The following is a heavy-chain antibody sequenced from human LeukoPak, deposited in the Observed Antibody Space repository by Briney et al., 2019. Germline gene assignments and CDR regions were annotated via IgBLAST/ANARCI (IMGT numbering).Heavy chain of an antibody. D-gene: IGHD2-15*01. CDR1: GGSISSGDYY. V-gene: IGHV4-30-4*01. Sequence: PSETLSLTCTVSGGSISSGDYYWSWIRQPPGMGLEWIGYIYYSGSTYYNPSLKSRVTISVDASKNQFSLKLSSVTAADTAVYYCARDADSALDYWGQGTLVTVSS. CDR3: ARDADSALDY. CDR2: IYYSGST. J-gene: IGHJ4*02.